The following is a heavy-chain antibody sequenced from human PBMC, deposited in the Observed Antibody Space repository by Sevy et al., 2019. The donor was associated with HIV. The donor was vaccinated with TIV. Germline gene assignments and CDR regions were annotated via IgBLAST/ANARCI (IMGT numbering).Heavy chain of an antibody. CDR3: ARSAAAGSPNWFDP. Sequence: ASVKVSCKASGYTFTGYYMHWVRQAPGQGLEWMGWINPNSGGTNYAQKFQGRVTLTRDTSINTAYMGLSRLGSDDTAVYYCARSAAAGSPNWFDPWGQGTLVTVSS. V-gene: IGHV1-2*02. J-gene: IGHJ5*02. CDR2: INPNSGGT. CDR1: GYTFTGYY. D-gene: IGHD6-13*01.